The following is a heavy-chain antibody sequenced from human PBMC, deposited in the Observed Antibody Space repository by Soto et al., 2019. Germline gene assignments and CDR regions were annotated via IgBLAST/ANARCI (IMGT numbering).Heavy chain of an antibody. Sequence: QVQLQESGPGLVKPSETLSLTCTVSGGSISSYYWSWIRQPPGKGLEWIGDIYYSGSTNYNPSLKSRVTISVDTSKNQFSLKLSSVTAADTAVYYCARVIPSKEIQLRGEYGMDVWGQGTTVTVSS. CDR3: ARVIPSKEIQLRGEYGMDV. D-gene: IGHD5-18*01. CDR1: GGSISSYY. J-gene: IGHJ6*02. CDR2: IYYSGST. V-gene: IGHV4-59*01.